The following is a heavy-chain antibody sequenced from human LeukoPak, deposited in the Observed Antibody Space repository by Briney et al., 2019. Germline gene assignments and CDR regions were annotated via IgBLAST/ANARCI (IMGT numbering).Heavy chain of an antibody. CDR3: ARWFGDDY. Sequence: GGSLRLSCAASGFTVSSNYMSWVRQAPGKGLEWVPVMYHDGSTYYADSVKGRFTISRDNSKNTLYLQMNSLRAEDTAVYYCARWFGDDYWGQGTLVTVSS. D-gene: IGHD3-10*01. CDR2: MYHDGST. V-gene: IGHV3-53*01. J-gene: IGHJ4*02. CDR1: GFTVSSNY.